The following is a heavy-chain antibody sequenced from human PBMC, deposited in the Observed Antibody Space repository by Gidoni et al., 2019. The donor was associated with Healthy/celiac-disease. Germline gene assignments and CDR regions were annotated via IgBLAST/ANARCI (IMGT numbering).Heavy chain of an antibody. J-gene: IGHJ4*02. CDR1: GFTFSSYS. V-gene: IGHV3-21*01. CDR2: ISSSSRYI. CDR3: ARGSIFGVVINFDY. Sequence: EVQLVESGGGLVQPGGSLSLSCAASGFTFSSYSMNWVRQAPGKGLEWVSSISSSSRYIYYADSVKGRFTISRDNAKNSLYLQMNSLRAEDTAVYYCARGSIFGVVINFDYWGQGTLVTVSS. D-gene: IGHD3-3*01.